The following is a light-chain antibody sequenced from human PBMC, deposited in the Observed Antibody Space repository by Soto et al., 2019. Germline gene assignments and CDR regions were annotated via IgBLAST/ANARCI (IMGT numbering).Light chain of an antibody. CDR2: DVN. Sequence: QSALTQPASVSGSPGQSITISCTGTSSDVGGYNLVSWYQQYPDKAPKLMIFDVNTRPSGVSNRFSGSKSGNTASLPISGLQAEYEADYYCSSYKSSSTLPYVFGTGTKLTVL. J-gene: IGLJ1*01. CDR1: SSDVGGYNL. CDR3: SSYKSSSTLPYV. V-gene: IGLV2-14*01.